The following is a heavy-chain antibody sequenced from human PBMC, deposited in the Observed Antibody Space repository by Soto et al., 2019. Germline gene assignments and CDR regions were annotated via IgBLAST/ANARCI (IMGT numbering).Heavy chain of an antibody. J-gene: IGHJ6*02. D-gene: IGHD2-21*02. CDR1: GYAFTIYG. CDR2: INPSGGST. V-gene: IGHV1-46*03. CDR3: ARGSCGGDCYFSYYYGMDV. Sequence: VSVNLSCKASGYAFTIYGISWVRQAPGQGLEWMGIINPSGGSTSYAQKFQGRVTMTRDTSTSTVYMELSSLRSEDTAVYYCARGSCGGDCYFSYYYGMDVWGQGTTVTVSS.